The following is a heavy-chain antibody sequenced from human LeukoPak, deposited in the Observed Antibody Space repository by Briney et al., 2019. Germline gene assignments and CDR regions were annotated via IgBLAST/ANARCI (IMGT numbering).Heavy chain of an antibody. CDR3: AKSGDGRGGSSWYYLDY. CDR2: ISGSGGST. D-gene: IGHD6-13*01. CDR1: GFTFDDYA. J-gene: IGHJ4*02. V-gene: IGHV3-23*01. Sequence: PGRSLRLSCAASGFTFDDYAMHWVRQAPGKGLEWVSAISGSGGSTYYADSVKGRFTISRDNSKNTLYLQMNSLRAEDTAVYYCAKSGDGRGGSSWYYLDYWGQGTLVTVSS.